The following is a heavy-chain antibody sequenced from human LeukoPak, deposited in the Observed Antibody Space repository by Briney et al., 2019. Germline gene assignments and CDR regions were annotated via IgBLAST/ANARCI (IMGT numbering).Heavy chain of an antibody. CDR1: GFSVTNVW. Sequence: GESLRLSCAASGFSVTNVWMSWVRQAPGKGLEWVGRIKGENFGGTSDYAAPVKGRFTISRDESENSLYLQVNSLKTEDTAVYYCTTDLRWELTPFDYWGQGSLVTVSS. CDR3: TTDLRWELTPFDY. D-gene: IGHD1-26*01. V-gene: IGHV3-15*01. CDR2: IKGENFGGTS. J-gene: IGHJ4*02.